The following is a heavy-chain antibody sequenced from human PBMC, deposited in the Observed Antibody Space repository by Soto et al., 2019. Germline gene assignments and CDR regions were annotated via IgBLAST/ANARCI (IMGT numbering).Heavy chain of an antibody. CDR3: ARDYSSYGPFDY. D-gene: IGHD5-18*01. J-gene: IGHJ4*02. CDR1: GFTFGSFS. Sequence: GGSLRLSYAASGFTFGSFSMNWIRQAPGKGLEWVSYVSSSSSTIYYADSVKGRFTISRDNAKNSLYLQMNSLRAEDTAVYYCARDYSSYGPFDYWGQGTLVTVSS. V-gene: IGHV3-48*01. CDR2: VSSSSSTI.